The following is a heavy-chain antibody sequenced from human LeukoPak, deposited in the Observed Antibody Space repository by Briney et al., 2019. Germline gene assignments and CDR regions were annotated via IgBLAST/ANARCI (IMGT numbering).Heavy chain of an antibody. D-gene: IGHD6-19*01. CDR3: ARSVAGTPPYYYYGMDV. V-gene: IGHV1-2*02. J-gene: IGHJ6*02. Sequence: ASVKVSCKASGYTFTGYYMHWVRQAPGQGLEWMGWINPNSGGTNYAQKFQGRVTMTRDTSISTAYMELSRLRSDDTAVYYCARSVAGTPPYYYYGMDVWGQGTKVTVSS. CDR2: INPNSGGT. CDR1: GYTFTGYY.